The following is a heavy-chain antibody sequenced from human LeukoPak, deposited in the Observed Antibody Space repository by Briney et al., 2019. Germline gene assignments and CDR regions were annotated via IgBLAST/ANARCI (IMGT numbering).Heavy chain of an antibody. CDR1: GGSFSGYY. V-gene: IGHV4-34*01. J-gene: IGHJ4*02. CDR2: INHSGST. Sequence: PSETLSLTCAAYGGSFSGYYWSWICQPPGKGLEWIGEINHSGSTNYNPSLKSRVTISVDTSKNQFSLKLSSVTAADTAVYYCARAQYGSGSDYWGQGTLVTVSS. CDR3: ARAQYGSGSDY. D-gene: IGHD3-10*01.